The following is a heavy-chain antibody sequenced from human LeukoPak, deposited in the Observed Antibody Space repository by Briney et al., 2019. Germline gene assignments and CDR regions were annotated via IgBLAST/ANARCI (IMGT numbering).Heavy chain of an antibody. V-gene: IGHV3-30-3*01. D-gene: IGHD3-3*01. J-gene: IGHJ3*02. CDR2: ISYDGSNK. Sequence: LAGRSLRLSCAASGFTFSSYAMHWVRQAPGKGLEWVAVISYDGSNKYYADSVKGRFTISRDNSKNTLYLQMNSLRVEDTAVYYCARVFRPSLTVFIIRGAFDIWGQGTMVTVSS. CDR1: GFTFSSYA. CDR3: ARVFRPSLTVFIIRGAFDI.